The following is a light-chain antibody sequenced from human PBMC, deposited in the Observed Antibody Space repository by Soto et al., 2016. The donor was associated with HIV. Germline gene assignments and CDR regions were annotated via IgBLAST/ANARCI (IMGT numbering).Light chain of an antibody. CDR2: DDT. Sequence: SYELTQPPSVSVAPGKTARITCGGNNIGTKSVHWYQQKPGQAPVLVVYDDTDRPSGIPERFSASNSGNTATLTITRVEAGDEADYHCQVWDSTHDHYVFGTGTKVTVL. CDR1: NIGTKS. J-gene: IGLJ1*01. V-gene: IGLV3-21*03. CDR3: QVWDSTHDHYV.